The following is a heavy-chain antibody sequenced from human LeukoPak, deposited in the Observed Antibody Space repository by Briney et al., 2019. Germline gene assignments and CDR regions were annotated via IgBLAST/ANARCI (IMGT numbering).Heavy chain of an antibody. J-gene: IGHJ4*02. CDR3: ARAHSNYYGSGSYYRV. V-gene: IGHV4-61*02. D-gene: IGHD3-10*01. Sequence: KTSETLSLTCTVSGGSISSGSYYWSWIRQPAGKGLEWIGRIYTSGSTNYNPSLKSRVTISVDTSKNQFSLKLSSVTAADTAVYYCARAHSNYYGSGSYYRVWGQGTLVTVSS. CDR1: GGSISSGSYY. CDR2: IYTSGST.